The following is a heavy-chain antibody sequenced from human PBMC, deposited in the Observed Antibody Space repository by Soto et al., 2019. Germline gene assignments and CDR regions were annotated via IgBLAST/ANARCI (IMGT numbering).Heavy chain of an antibody. V-gene: IGHV3-23*01. Sequence: EVQLLESGGGLVQPGGSLRRSCAASGFTFSSYAMSWVRQAPGKGLEWVSAIRGSGGSTYYPDSVKGRFTISRDNSKNTLYLQMNSMRAEDTAVYYCAKLPADGEWVDVWGQGTTVTVSS. CDR2: IRGSGGST. D-gene: IGHD6-13*01. J-gene: IGHJ6*02. CDR1: GFTFSSYA. CDR3: AKLPADGEWVDV.